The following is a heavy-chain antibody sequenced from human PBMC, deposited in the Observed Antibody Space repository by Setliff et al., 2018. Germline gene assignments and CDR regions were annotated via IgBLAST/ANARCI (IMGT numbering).Heavy chain of an antibody. CDR2: ISAYNGNT. CDR3: ARGGYSYGYDHGFDI. CDR1: GYSFSDYG. V-gene: IGHV1-18*01. Sequence: ASVKVSCKASGYSFSDYGISWVRQAPGQGLEWMGWISAYNGNTKYAQKLQGRVTIATDISTSTAYMELRSLRSDDTAVYYCARGGYSYGYDHGFDIWGQGTMVTVSS. J-gene: IGHJ3*02. D-gene: IGHD5-18*01.